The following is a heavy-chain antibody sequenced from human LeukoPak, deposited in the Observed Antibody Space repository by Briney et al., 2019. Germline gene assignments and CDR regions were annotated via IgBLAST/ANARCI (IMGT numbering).Heavy chain of an antibody. CDR1: GFTLSSYW. CDR2: INQEGSEK. J-gene: IGHJ5*01. CDR3: ARGFELIAFRGAIGKVNWLDS. V-gene: IGHV3-7*02. D-gene: IGHD3-16*02. Sequence: SLTLPYAASGFTLSSYWMHWVRQAPGKGLEGVANINQEGSEKYYGDAVKGYFTTSRDSATNSLYLQMYSLRAEDTAVYYCARGFELIAFRGAIGKVNWLDSWGQGTLVSVSS.